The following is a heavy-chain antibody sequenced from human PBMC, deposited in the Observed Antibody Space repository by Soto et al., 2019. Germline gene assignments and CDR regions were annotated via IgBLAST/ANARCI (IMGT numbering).Heavy chain of an antibody. CDR3: ARGRYGDY. Sequence: VHLVRSRAEVKKAAASVQVSCRSSGYIFTTYGITWVRQAPGQGLERMGWISAHNGNTNYAQKRQGRVTVTRDTSTSTAYVELRNLRSAETAGYYCARGRYGDYWGQGALVTVSS. D-gene: IGHD1-1*01. J-gene: IGHJ4*02. CDR2: ISAHNGNT. CDR1: GYIFTTYG. V-gene: IGHV1-18*01.